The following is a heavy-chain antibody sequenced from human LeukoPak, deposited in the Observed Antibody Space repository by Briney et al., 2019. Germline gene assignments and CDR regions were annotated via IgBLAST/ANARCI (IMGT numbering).Heavy chain of an antibody. CDR1: GGSISSGSYN. Sequence: SQTLSLTCTVSGGSISSGSYNWSWIRQPPRTGLEWIGRIYTSGSTNYNPSHNRRVTISVDTSNNQFSLKLSSVTAADTAVYYCARDGLEMATFYFDYWGQGTLVTVSS. CDR2: IYTSGST. D-gene: IGHD5-24*01. J-gene: IGHJ4*02. CDR3: ARDGLEMATFYFDY. V-gene: IGHV4-61*02.